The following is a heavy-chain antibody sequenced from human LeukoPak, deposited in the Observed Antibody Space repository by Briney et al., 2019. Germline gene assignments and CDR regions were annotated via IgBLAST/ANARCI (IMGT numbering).Heavy chain of an antibody. D-gene: IGHD6-13*01. CDR2: INPNSGGT. V-gene: IGHV1-2*06. J-gene: IGHJ4*02. Sequence: GALVKVSCKASGYTFTGYYMHWVRQAPGQGLEWKGRINPNSGGTNYAQKFQGRVTMTRDTSISTAYMELSRLRSDDTAVYYCARTYSSSRTGSFDYWGQGTLVTVSS. CDR1: GYTFTGYY. CDR3: ARTYSSSRTGSFDY.